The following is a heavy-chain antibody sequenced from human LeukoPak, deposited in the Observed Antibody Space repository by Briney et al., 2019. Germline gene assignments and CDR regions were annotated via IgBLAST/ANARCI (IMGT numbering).Heavy chain of an antibody. CDR1: GNSFTSYW. J-gene: IGHJ4*02. CDR3: ARSAGSSSSWEFDY. Sequence: GESLKISCKGSGNSFTSYWIGWVRQMPGKGLEWMGIIYFGDSHTRYSPSFQGQVTISADKFISTAYLQWSSLKASDTAIYYCARSAGSSSSWEFDYWGQGTLVTVSS. CDR2: IYFGDSHT. V-gene: IGHV5-51*01. D-gene: IGHD6-13*01.